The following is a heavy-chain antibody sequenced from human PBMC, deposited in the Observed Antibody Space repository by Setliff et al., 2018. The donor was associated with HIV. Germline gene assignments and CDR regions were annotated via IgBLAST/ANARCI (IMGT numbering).Heavy chain of an antibody. Sequence: ASVKVSCKASGYTFTTYAIFWVRQAPGQRLEWMGWISEASGNTKCSQKFQGRVTITRDTSASTAYMELSSLRSEDTAVYYCARTRSGTYYGEMNWFDPWGQGILVTVSS. J-gene: IGHJ5*02. CDR3: ARTRSGTYYGEMNWFDP. CDR1: GYTFTTYA. V-gene: IGHV1-3*01. D-gene: IGHD3-10*01. CDR2: ISEASGNT.